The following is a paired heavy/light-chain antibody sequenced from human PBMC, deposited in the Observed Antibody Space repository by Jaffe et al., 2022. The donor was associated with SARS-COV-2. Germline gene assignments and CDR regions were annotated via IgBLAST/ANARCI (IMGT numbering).Heavy chain of an antibody. D-gene: IGHD3-3*01. Sequence: EVQLLASGGGLVQPGGSLRLSCAASGFSFKTYAMSWVRQAPGKGLEWVSSISGDGAVKYHADPVRGRFTISRDNSKDTVYLQMNSLRVEDTAIYYCAKILDSAGCDYWGQGTLVTVSS. CDR2: ISGDGAVK. CDR3: AKILDSAGCDY. V-gene: IGHV3-23*01. CDR1: GFSFKTYA. J-gene: IGHJ4*02.
Light chain of an antibody. CDR2: LEGSGSY. CDR1: SGHRSYI. J-gene: IGLJ3*02. Sequence: QPVMTQSSSVSASPGSSVKLTCTLSSGHRSYIIAWHQQQPGKAPRYLMKLEGSGSYNKGSGVPDRFSGSSSGADRYLTISNLQSEDEADYYCETWDTNTRVFGGGTKLTVL. CDR3: ETWDTNTRV. V-gene: IGLV4-60*03.